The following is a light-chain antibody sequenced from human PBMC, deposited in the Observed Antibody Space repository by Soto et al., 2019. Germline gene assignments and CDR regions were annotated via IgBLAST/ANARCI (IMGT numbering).Light chain of an antibody. J-gene: IGKJ3*01. Sequence: EIVVTQSPGILSVSPGDRATLSCRASQSVSTNFAWYQQKPGQAPTLLIYAASTRATGIPARFTGSGSGTDFTLTISSLQSEDFAVYYCQEYSKGPLVTFGPGTRVDIK. CDR3: QEYSKGPLVT. CDR1: QSVSTN. CDR2: AAS. V-gene: IGKV3-15*01.